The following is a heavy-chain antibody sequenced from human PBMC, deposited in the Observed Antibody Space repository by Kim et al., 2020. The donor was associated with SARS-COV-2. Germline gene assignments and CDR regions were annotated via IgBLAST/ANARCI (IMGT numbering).Heavy chain of an antibody. CDR2: ISYDGSNK. Sequence: GGSLRLSCAASGFTFSSYGMHWVRQAPGKGLEWVAVISYDGSNKYYADSVKGRFTISRDNSKNTLYLQMNSLRAEDTAVYYCAKAEGHSSSWYWRDYYYGMDVWGQGTTVTVSS. V-gene: IGHV3-30*18. D-gene: IGHD6-13*01. CDR1: GFTFSSYG. J-gene: IGHJ6*02. CDR3: AKAEGHSSSWYWRDYYYGMDV.